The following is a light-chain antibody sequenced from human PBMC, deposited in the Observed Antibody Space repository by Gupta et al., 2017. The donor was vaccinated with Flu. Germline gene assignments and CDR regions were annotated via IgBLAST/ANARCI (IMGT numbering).Light chain of an antibody. CDR2: AAS. V-gene: IGKV3-20*01. J-gene: IGKJ2*01. CDR1: QRVDSSY. Sequence: EIVLTQSPGTLSLSPGERATLTCRASQRVDSSYLAWYHQKPGQAPRLLIYAASRRATGIPDRFSGSGSGTDFTLIISRLEPEDSGVYYCQQYGGSPLYTFGQGTTLGI. CDR3: QQYGGSPLYT.